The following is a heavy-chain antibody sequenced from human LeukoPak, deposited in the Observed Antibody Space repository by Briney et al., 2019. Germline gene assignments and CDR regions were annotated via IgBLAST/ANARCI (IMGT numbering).Heavy chain of an antibody. J-gene: IGHJ3*02. Sequence: SETLSLTCTVSGSSISSSDYYWGWIRQPPGRGLEWIGSVFSSGSTYYSPSLRSRLTISIDTSKNQFSLKLSSVTAADTAVYYCGRARGVIPLSDAFDIWGLGTMVTVSS. V-gene: IGHV4-39*07. CDR1: GSSISSSDYY. CDR3: GRARGVIPLSDAFDI. D-gene: IGHD2-8*02. CDR2: VFSSGST.